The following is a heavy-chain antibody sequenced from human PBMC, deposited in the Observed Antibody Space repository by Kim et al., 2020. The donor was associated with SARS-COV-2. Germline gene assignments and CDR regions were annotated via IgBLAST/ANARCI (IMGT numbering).Heavy chain of an antibody. D-gene: IGHD3-10*01. Sequence: SETLSLTCTVSGGSISSYYWSWIRQPPGKGLEWIGYIYYSGSTNYNPSLKSRVTISVDTSKNQFSLKLSSVTAADTAVYYCASLDIRGVTRGYYFDYWGQGTLVTVSS. J-gene: IGHJ4*02. CDR2: IYYSGST. CDR1: GGSISSYY. CDR3: ASLDIRGVTRGYYFDY. V-gene: IGHV4-59*08.